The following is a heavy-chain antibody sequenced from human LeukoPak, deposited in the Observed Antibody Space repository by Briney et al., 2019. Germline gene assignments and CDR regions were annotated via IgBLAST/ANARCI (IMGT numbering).Heavy chain of an antibody. D-gene: IGHD6-19*01. CDR3: AKGSSGWLTLQYFQR. J-gene: IGHJ1*01. Sequence: GGSLRLSCAASGFTFSSNAMSWVRQAPGKGLQWVSVISGSGGSTYYAESVKGRFTISRDNSKNTLYLQMNSLRAEDTAVYYCAKGSSGWLTLQYFQRWGQGTLVTVSS. V-gene: IGHV3-23*01. CDR1: GFTFSSNA. CDR2: ISGSGGST.